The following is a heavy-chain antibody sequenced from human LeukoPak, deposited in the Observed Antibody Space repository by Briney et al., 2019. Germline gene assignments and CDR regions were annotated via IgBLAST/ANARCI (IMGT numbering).Heavy chain of an antibody. CDR1: GFTFSSYA. V-gene: IGHV3-30*04. Sequence: GGSLRLSCAASGFTFSSYAMHWVRQAPGKGLEWVAVISYAGNNKYYADSVKGRFTISRDNSRNTLYLQMNSLRPEDTAVYYCARTAVAGTWYYYYYMDVWGKGTTVTISS. J-gene: IGHJ6*03. D-gene: IGHD6-19*01. CDR3: ARTAVAGTWYYYYYMDV. CDR2: ISYAGNNK.